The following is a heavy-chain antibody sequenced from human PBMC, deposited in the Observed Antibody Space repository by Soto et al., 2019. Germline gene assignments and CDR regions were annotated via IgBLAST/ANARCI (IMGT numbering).Heavy chain of an antibody. CDR1: GLTFSSYA. CDR2: ISGSGGST. Sequence: EVQLLESGGGLVQPGGSLRLSCAASGLTFSSYAMSWVRQAPGKGLEWVSAISGSGGSTYHADSVKGRITISRDNSKNTLDLEMNSLRAESTALYYCAKDLGSGPHNWFDPWGQGSLVTVSS. CDR3: AKDLGSGPHNWFDP. J-gene: IGHJ5*02. D-gene: IGHD3-10*01. V-gene: IGHV3-23*01.